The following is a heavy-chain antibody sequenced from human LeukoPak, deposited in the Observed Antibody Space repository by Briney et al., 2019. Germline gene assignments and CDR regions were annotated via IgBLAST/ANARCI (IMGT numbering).Heavy chain of an antibody. Sequence: ASVKVSCKASGYTFTSYGIIWVRQAPGQGLEWMGWISAYNGNTNYAQKLQGRVTMTTGTSTSTAYMELRSLRSDDTAVYYCAKSGYDSSGYYYPDYWGQGTLVTVSS. CDR1: GYTFTSYG. D-gene: IGHD3-22*01. J-gene: IGHJ4*02. CDR2: ISAYNGNT. CDR3: AKSGYDSSGYYYPDY. V-gene: IGHV1-18*01.